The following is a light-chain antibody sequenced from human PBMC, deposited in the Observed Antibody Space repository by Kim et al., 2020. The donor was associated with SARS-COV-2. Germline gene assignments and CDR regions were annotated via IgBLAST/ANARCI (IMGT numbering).Light chain of an antibody. CDR3: QQANSFPLT. J-gene: IGKJ1*01. V-gene: IGKV1-12*01. CDR1: ERLTGW. Sequence: DIQLTQSPPFVSASVGDRVTITCRASERLTGWLAWYQQMPGKAPKLLIFVTSRLQKGVPSRFSGSGSGTEFTLTINNLQPEDFATYFCQQANSFPLTFGQGTKVDIK. CDR2: VTS.